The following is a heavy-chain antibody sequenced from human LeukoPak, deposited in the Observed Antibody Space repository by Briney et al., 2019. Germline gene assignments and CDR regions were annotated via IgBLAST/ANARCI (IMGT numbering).Heavy chain of an antibody. Sequence: GGSLRLSCAASGFTFSSYAMSWVRQAPGKGLEWVSGISGSGGSTYYADSVKGRFTISRDSSKNTLYLQMNSLRAEDTAVYYCAKRLAAGDLGSFNIWGQGTMVTVSS. CDR1: GFTFSSYA. V-gene: IGHV3-23*01. CDR2: ISGSGGST. J-gene: IGHJ3*02. CDR3: AKRLAAGDLGSFNI. D-gene: IGHD6-13*01.